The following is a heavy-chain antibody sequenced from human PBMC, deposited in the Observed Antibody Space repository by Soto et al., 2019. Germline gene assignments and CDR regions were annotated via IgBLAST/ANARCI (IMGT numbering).Heavy chain of an antibody. Sequence: GVLRLSCTASGFTFGDYAMSWFRQAPGKGLEWVGFIRTKAYGEATEYAASVNGRFTISRDDSKSIAFLQMNSLNTEDTAVYSCSRVRYDILTGYYLFDYWGQGT. CDR3: SRVRYDILTGYYLFDY. D-gene: IGHD3-9*01. CDR2: IRTKAYGEAT. CDR1: GFTFGDYA. J-gene: IGHJ4*02. V-gene: IGHV3-49*03.